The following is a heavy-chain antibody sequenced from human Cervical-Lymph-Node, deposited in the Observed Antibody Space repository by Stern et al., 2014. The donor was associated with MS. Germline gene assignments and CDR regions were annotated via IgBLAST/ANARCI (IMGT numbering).Heavy chain of an antibody. V-gene: IGHV1-69*09. CDR2: ILPVLGMP. CDR1: GGTLDSFA. D-gene: IGHD5-18*01. J-gene: IGHJ4*02. CDR3: ARNRGGCTYERDFHS. Sequence: QLVQSGAEVKKPGSSVKVSCKASGGTLDSFAISWVRQAPGQGLQWVARILPVLGMPNYAQNIQGGGTVTAALTTTTASMEVSSLRSEDTAIYYGARNRGGCTYERDFHSWGQGTLVTVS.